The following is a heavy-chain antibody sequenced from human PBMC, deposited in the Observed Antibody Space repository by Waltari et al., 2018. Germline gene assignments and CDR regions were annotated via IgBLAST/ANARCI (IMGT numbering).Heavy chain of an antibody. CDR2: VYPSNGGT. J-gene: IGHJ4*02. Sequence: QVQPVQSGAEEKKPVASVKVSCKASGYTYTGDDMNTARQAPGHGLERGGCVYPSNGGTKYAQNFHGRVTMTSDTSISTSYMELSRLRSNDTSMYYCARDHGVGATSFDYWGQGTLVTVSS. D-gene: IGHD1-26*01. CDR3: ARDHGVGATSFDY. V-gene: IGHV1-2*02. CDR1: GYTYTGDD.